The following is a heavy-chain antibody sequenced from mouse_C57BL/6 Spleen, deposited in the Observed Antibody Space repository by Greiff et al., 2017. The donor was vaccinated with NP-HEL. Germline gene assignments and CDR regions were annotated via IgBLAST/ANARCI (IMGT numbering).Heavy chain of an antibody. CDR3: ARIERYYDDDEGYFDV. CDR1: GFSLSTFGMG. Sequence: QVTLKVSGPGILQPSQTLSLTCSFSGFSLSTFGMGVGWIRQPSGKGLEWLAHIWWDDDKYYHTALKSRLTTSKDTSKNQVDLKIADVDTADTATYYGARIERYYDDDEGYFDVWGTGTTVTVSS. D-gene: IGHD2-4*01. CDR2: IWWDDDK. J-gene: IGHJ1*03. V-gene: IGHV8-8*01.